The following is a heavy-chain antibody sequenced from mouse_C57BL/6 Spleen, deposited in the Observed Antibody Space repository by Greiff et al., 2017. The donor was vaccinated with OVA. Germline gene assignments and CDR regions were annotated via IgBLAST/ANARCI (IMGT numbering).Heavy chain of an antibody. CDR1: GFSFNTYA. CDR2: IRSKSNNYAT. D-gene: IGHD6-2*01. CDR3: VSHSLFAY. V-gene: IGHV10-1*01. J-gene: IGHJ3*01. Sequence: EVQLQESGGGLVQPKGSLKLSCAASGFSFNTYAMNWVRQAPGKGLEWVAHIRSKSNNYATYYADSVKDRFTISRDDSESMLYLQMNNLKTEDKAIYYGVSHSLFAYWGQGTLVTVSA.